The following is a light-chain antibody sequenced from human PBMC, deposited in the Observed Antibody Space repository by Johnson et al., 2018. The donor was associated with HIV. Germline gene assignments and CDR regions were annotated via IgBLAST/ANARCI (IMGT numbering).Light chain of an antibody. Sequence: QSMLTQPPSVSAAPGQKVTISCSGSSSNIGNNYVSWYQQLPGTAPKLLIYDNNKRPSGIPDRFSGSKSGTSATLGITGLQTGDEADYYCGTWDSSLSACYVFVTGTKVTVL. J-gene: IGLJ1*01. CDR1: SSNIGNNY. CDR3: GTWDSSLSACYV. CDR2: DNN. V-gene: IGLV1-51*01.